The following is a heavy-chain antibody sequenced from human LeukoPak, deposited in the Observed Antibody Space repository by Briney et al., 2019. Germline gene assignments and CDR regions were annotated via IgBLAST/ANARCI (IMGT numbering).Heavy chain of an antibody. J-gene: IGHJ4*02. V-gene: IGHV3-23*01. CDR1: GLTFSSYA. CDR3: AKHRTYYYGSGSYLYFDY. Sequence: PGGSLRLSCAASGLTFSSYAMSWVRQAPGKGLEWVSAISGSGGSTYYADSVKGRFTISRDNSKNTLYLQMNSLRAEDTAVYYCAKHRTYYYGSGSYLYFDYWGQGTLVTVSS. CDR2: ISGSGGST. D-gene: IGHD3-10*01.